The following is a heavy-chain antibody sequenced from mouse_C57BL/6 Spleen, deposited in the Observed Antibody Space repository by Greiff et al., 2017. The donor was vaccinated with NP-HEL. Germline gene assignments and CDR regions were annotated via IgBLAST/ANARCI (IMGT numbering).Heavy chain of an antibody. CDR3: ARDGYYGAMDY. CDR1: GYTFTDYY. Sequence: VQLQQSGPELVKPGASVKISCKASGYTFTDYYMNWVKQSHGKSLEWIGDINPNNGGTSYNQKFKGKATLTVDKSSSTAYMELRSLTSEDSAVYYCARDGYYGAMDYWGQGTSVTVSS. V-gene: IGHV1-26*01. CDR2: INPNNGGT. J-gene: IGHJ4*01. D-gene: IGHD2-3*01.